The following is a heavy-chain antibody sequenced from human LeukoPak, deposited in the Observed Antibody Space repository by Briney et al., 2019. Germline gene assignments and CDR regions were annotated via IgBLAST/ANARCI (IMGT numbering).Heavy chain of an antibody. Sequence: GGSLRLSCAASGFTVSSDYMSWVRHAPGKGLEWVSVICSGGSTYYADSVKGRFTISRDKSKNTVYLQMNSLRFEDTAMYYCARNWFDPWGQGTLVTVSS. CDR1: GFTVSSDY. V-gene: IGHV3-53*05. J-gene: IGHJ5*02. CDR2: ICSGGST. CDR3: ARNWFDP.